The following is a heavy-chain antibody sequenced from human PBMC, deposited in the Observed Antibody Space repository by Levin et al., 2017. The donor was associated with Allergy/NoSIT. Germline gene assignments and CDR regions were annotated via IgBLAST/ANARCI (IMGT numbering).Heavy chain of an antibody. Sequence: PGGSLRLSCTVSGGSISSSVYSCDWIRQPPGKGLEWIGSFYYGGSTYYSPSLKGRVTIFVDTSKNQFSLRLSSVTAADTAVYYCARHVSLWSGHDQLNWFDPWGQGTLVTVSS. V-gene: IGHV4-39*01. CDR2: FYYGGST. D-gene: IGHD3-3*01. J-gene: IGHJ5*02. CDR3: ARHVSLWSGHDQLNWFDP. CDR1: GGSISSSVYS.